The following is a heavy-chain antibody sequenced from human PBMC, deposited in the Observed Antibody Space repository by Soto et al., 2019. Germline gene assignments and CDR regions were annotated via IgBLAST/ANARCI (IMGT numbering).Heavy chain of an antibody. J-gene: IGHJ5*02. D-gene: IGHD6-13*01. CDR3: AKEVLAAGQGWFDP. V-gene: IGHV3-30*18. Sequence: QVQLLESGGGVVQPGRSLRLSCEASGFTFSTYGMHWVRQAPGKGLEWVAIISYDENTRYYADSLKGRFTISRDNSKNTLYLDISNATPEDTAVYYCAKEVLAAGQGWFDPWGQGTLVTVSS. CDR2: ISYDENTR. CDR1: GFTFSTYG.